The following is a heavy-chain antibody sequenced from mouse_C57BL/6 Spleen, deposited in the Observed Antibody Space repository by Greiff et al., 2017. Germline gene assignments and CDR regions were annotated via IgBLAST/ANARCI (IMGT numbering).Heavy chain of an antibody. CDR1: GFTFSDYG. V-gene: IGHV5-17*01. CDR2: ISSGSSTI. Sequence: EVKVVESGGCLVKPGGSLQLSCAASGFTFSDYGMHWVRPAPEKGLEWVAYISSGSSTIYYADTVKGRFTISRDNAKNTLFLQMTSLRSEDTAMYYCARGFNYYGSSYVDYWGQGTTLTVSS. D-gene: IGHD1-1*01. CDR3: ARGFNYYGSSYVDY. J-gene: IGHJ2*01.